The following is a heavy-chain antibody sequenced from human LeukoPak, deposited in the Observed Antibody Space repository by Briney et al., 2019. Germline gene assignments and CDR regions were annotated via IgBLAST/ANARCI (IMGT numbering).Heavy chain of an antibody. D-gene: IGHD3-10*01. CDR3: AKDPNYYGSGSYAQFDY. CDR2: IRYDGSNK. J-gene: IGHJ4*02. Sequence: GGSLRLSCAASGFTFSSYGMHWVRQAPGKGLEWVAFIRYDGSNKYYADSVKGRFTISRDNSKNTLYLQMNSLRAEDTAVYYCAKDPNYYGSGSYAQFDYWGQGTLVTVSS. CDR1: GFTFSSYG. V-gene: IGHV3-30*02.